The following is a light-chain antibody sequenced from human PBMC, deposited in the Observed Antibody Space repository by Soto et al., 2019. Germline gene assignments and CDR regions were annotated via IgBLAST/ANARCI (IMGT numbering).Light chain of an antibody. Sequence: ESVLTQAPGFLSLSPGDRAALSCRASQSVSSSYLAWYQQKPGQAPRLLIYGASSRATGIPDRFSGSGSGTDFTLTISSLQPEDFATYYCLQDYNYPRTFGQGTKVDIK. J-gene: IGKJ1*01. CDR2: GAS. CDR1: QSVSSSY. V-gene: IGKV3-20*01. CDR3: LQDYNYPRT.